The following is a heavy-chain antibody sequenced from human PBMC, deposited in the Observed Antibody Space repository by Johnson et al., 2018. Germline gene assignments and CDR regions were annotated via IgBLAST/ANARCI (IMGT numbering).Heavy chain of an antibody. D-gene: IGHD4-11*01. V-gene: IGHV4-34*01. CDR3: ARHPYSNYGANYYYYYMDV. CDR2: INHSGST. CDR1: GGSFSGYY. Sequence: QVQLQQWGAGLLKPSETLSLTCAVYGGSFSGYYWSWIRQPPGKGLEWIGEINHSGSTNYNPSLKSRVTIPVDTSKNQFSLKLSSVTAADTAVYYCARHPYSNYGANYYYYYMDVWGKGTTVTVSS. J-gene: IGHJ6*03.